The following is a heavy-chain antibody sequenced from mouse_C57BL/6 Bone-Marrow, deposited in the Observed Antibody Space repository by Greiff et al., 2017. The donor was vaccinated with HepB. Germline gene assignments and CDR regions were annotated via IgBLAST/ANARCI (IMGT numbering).Heavy chain of an antibody. J-gene: IGHJ1*03. CDR1: GYTFTSYW. V-gene: IGHV1-64*01. Sequence: QVQLQQPGAELVKPGASVKLSCKASGYTFTSYWMHWVKQRPGQGLEWIGMIHPNSGSTNYNEKFKSKATLTADKSSSTAYMQLSSLTSEDSAVYYCARHRYYYGSSYWYFDVWGTGTTVTVSS. CDR2: IHPNSGST. D-gene: IGHD1-1*01. CDR3: ARHRYYYGSSYWYFDV.